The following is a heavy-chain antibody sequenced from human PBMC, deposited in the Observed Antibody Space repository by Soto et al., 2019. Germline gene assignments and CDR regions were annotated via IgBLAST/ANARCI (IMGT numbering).Heavy chain of an antibody. CDR2: IRPDSSRT. CDR1: GYTFARYY. V-gene: IGHV1-46*01. CDR3: ARVEGSAAEQRD. D-gene: IGHD2-15*01. J-gene: IGHJ4*02. Sequence: ASVKVSCKTSGYTFARYYVHWVRQAPGRGLEWVGVIRPDSSRTDYAQNFQGRVTMTRDTPTTTVYMDLSRLTSDDTAVYYCARVEGSAAEQRDWGPGTLVTVAS.